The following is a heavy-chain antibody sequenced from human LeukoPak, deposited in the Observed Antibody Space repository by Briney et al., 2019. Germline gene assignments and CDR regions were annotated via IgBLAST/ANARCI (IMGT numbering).Heavy chain of an antibody. CDR1: GYTFTVYF. J-gene: IGHJ4*02. D-gene: IGHD1-26*01. V-gene: IGHV1-2*06. CDR2: INPNSGAT. CDR3: AKIGSSHDFDY. Sequence: ASVKVSCKASGYTFTVYFIHWVRQAPGQGLEWMGRINPNSGATDYAQKFQGRVTVTRDTSISTAYMELSSLKSDDTAVYYCAKIGSSHDFDYWGQGTLITVSS.